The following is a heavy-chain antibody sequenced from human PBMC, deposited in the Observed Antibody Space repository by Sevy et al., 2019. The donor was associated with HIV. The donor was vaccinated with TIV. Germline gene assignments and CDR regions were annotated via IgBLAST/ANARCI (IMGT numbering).Heavy chain of an antibody. Sequence: GESLKISCAASGFTFSSYWMSWVRQAPGKGLEWVANIKQDGSEKYYVDSVKGRFTISRDNAKNSLYLQMNSLRAEDTAVYYCARDQEMATDYWGQGTLVTVSS. CDR3: ARDQEMATDY. CDR2: IKQDGSEK. J-gene: IGHJ4*02. CDR1: GFTFSSYW. V-gene: IGHV3-7*01. D-gene: IGHD5-12*01.